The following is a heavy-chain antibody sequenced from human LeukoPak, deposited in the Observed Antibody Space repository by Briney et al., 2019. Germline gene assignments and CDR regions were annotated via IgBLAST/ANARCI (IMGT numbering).Heavy chain of an antibody. CDR3: ARAHSSGWYGGDY. J-gene: IGHJ4*02. D-gene: IGHD6-19*01. Sequence: SGFNGITNYARNLQGRVTVTTDTSTSTASMGLRSLRSDDTAIYYCARAHSSGWYGGDYWGQGTLVTVSS. CDR2: SGFNGIT. V-gene: IGHV1-18*01.